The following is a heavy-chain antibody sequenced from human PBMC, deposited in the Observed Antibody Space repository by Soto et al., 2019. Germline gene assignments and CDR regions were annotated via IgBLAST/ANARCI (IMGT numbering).Heavy chain of an antibody. V-gene: IGHV3-33*01. CDR1: GFTCSTYG. Sequence: SGGSLRLSCAASGFTCSTYGMHWVRQAPGKGLEWVAVIWYDGSNKYYADSVKGRFTISRDNSKNTLYLQMNSLRAEDTAVYYCVPLMLQFLDYWGRGTLVTVSS. CDR2: IWYDGSNK. D-gene: IGHD4-4*01. J-gene: IGHJ4*02. CDR3: VPLMLQFLDY.